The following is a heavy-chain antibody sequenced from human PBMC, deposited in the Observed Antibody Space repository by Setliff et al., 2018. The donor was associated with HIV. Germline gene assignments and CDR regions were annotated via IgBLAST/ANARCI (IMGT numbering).Heavy chain of an antibody. CDR1: GFIFSTYG. J-gene: IGHJ6*03. D-gene: IGHD5-12*01. CDR2: IRSDETNK. Sequence: LRLSCEASGFIFSTYGMHGVRQAPGKGLEWVAFIRSDETNKYYSDSVKGRFTISRDTSKNTLFLQINSLRPEDTAVYYCARISVASRYNSDMDVWGKGTTVTVSS. CDR3: ARISVASRYNSDMDV. V-gene: IGHV3-30*02.